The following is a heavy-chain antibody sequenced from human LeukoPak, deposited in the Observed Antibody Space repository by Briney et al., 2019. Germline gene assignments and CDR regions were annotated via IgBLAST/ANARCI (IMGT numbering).Heavy chain of an antibody. CDR2: INPNSGGT. CDR1: GYTFTGYY. V-gene: IGHV1-2*02. CDR3: ARVRITMVRGVRNHPNWFDP. Sequence: ASVKVSCKASGYTFTGYYMHWVRQAPGQGLEWMGWINPNSGGTNYAQKFQGRVTMTRDMSISTAYMELSRLRSDDTAVYYCARVRITMVRGVRNHPNWFDPWGQGTLVTVSS. J-gene: IGHJ5*02. D-gene: IGHD3-10*01.